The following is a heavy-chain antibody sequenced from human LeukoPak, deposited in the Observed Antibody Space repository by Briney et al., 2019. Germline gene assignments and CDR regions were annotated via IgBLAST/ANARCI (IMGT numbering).Heavy chain of an antibody. D-gene: IGHD1-26*01. V-gene: IGHV4-39*07. CDR1: GGSISSSSYY. Sequence: SETLSLTCTVSGGSISSSSYYWSWIRQPPGKGLEWIGEINHSGSTNYNPSLKSRVTISVDTSKNQFSLKLSSVTAADTAVYYCARRGTSGSYYARAPYYFDYWGQGTLVTVSS. CDR3: ARRGTSGSYYARAPYYFDY. CDR2: INHSGST. J-gene: IGHJ4*02.